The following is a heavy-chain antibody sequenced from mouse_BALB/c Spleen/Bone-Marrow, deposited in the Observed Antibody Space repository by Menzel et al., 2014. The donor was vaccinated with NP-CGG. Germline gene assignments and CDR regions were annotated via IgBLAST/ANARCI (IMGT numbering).Heavy chain of an antibody. Sequence: QVQLQQSGAELVRPGTSVQLSCKASGYSFTNYWTNWVKQRPGQGLEWIGMIHPSDSESRLNQKFKDKATLTVDKSSTTACMQLSSPTSEDSAVYYCARGLGEIWGYWGQGTTLTVSS. CDR1: GYSFTNYW. J-gene: IGHJ2*01. CDR2: IHPSDSES. D-gene: IGHD4-1*01. CDR3: ARGLGEIWGY. V-gene: IGHV1-61*01.